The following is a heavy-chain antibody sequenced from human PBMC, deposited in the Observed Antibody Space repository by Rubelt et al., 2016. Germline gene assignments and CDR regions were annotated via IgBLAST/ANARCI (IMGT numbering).Heavy chain of an antibody. Sequence: AVSGFTFGDYGMHWVRQAPGKGLEWVALISYDGSDKYYADSVKGRFTISRDNSKNTLYLQMNSLRAEDTAVYYCAKSGPGEVLFYFDYWGQGTPVTVSS. CDR3: AKSGPGEVLFYFDY. J-gene: IGHJ4*02. V-gene: IGHV3-30*18. CDR1: GFTFGDYG. D-gene: IGHD2-8*02. CDR2: ISYDGSDK.